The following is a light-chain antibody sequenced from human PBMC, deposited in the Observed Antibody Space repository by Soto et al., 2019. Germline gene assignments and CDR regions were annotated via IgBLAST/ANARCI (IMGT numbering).Light chain of an antibody. CDR2: KVS. V-gene: IGKV2-30*02. CDR1: QSILHTDGNTF. CDR3: MQEIHWPWT. J-gene: IGKJ1*01. Sequence: DVVITHSPLSLPVTLLHSASISCRTSQSILHTDGNTFLNWFHQRPGQSPRRLIYKVSNRDSGVPDRFSGSGSGTDFTLTISRVEAEDVGVYHCMQEIHWPWTFGQGTKVDI.